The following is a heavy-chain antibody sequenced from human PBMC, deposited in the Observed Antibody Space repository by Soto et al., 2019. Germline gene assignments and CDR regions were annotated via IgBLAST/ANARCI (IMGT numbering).Heavy chain of an antibody. CDR2: IYYSGST. D-gene: IGHD5-18*01. CDR3: ASLRGYSYD. CDR1: GGSISSSSYY. Sequence: SETLSLTCTVSGGSISSSSYYWGWIRQPPGKGLEWIGSIYYSGSTYYNPSLKSRVTISVDTSKNQFSLKLSSVTAADTAVYYYASLRGYSYDWGQGTLVTVSS. J-gene: IGHJ4*02. V-gene: IGHV4-39*01.